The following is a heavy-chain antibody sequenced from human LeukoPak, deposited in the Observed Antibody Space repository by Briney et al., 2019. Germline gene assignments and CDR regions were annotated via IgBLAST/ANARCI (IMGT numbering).Heavy chain of an antibody. J-gene: IGHJ5*02. CDR1: GGSISGYY. CDR2: IHTSGST. D-gene: IGHD1-26*01. Sequence: SETLSLTCTVSGGSISGYYWTWTRQPAGKGLEWIGRIHTSGSTNQNPSLKSRVTMSVDTSKNQFSLKLSSVTAADTAVYYCAREAPVGGSYTGWFDPWGQGTLVTVSS. CDR3: AREAPVGGSYTGWFDP. V-gene: IGHV4-4*07.